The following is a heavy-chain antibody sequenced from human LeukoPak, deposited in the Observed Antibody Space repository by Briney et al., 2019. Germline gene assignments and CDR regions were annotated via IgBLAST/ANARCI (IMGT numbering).Heavy chain of an antibody. D-gene: IGHD3-10*01. CDR1: GFTFSSYG. CDR3: AKAPLWFGESYDAFHI. Sequence: GGSLRLSCVTSGFTFSSYGMHWVRQVPGKGLEWVAFIRYNGSNKYYADSVKGRFTISRDNFKNTLYLQMNSLRAEDTAVYYCAKAPLWFGESYDAFHIWGQGTMVTASS. V-gene: IGHV3-30*02. J-gene: IGHJ3*02. CDR2: IRYNGSNK.